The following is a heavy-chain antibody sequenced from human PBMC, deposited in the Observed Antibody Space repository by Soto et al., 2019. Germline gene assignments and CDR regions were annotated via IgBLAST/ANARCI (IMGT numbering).Heavy chain of an antibody. CDR2: ISSSGSTI. CDR3: ARGHTMIVVVNLMGAFDI. J-gene: IGHJ3*02. CDR1: GFTFSSYE. D-gene: IGHD3-22*01. Sequence: EVQLVESGGGLVQPGGSLRLSCAASGFTFSSYEMNWVRQAPGKGLEWVSYISSSGSTIYYADSVKGRFTISRDNAKNPLYLQMNSLRAEDTAVYYCARGHTMIVVVNLMGAFDIWGQGTMVTVSS. V-gene: IGHV3-48*03.